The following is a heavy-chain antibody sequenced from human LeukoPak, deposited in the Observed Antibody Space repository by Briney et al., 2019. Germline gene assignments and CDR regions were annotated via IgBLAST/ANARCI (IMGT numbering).Heavy chain of an antibody. CDR3: AKGSVGGGLDY. D-gene: IGHD3-16*01. Sequence: PGGSLRLSCAASEFSVGSNYMTWVRQAPGKGLEWASLIYSGGSTYYADSVKGRFTISRDNSKNTLYLQMDSLRAEDTAVYYCAKGSVGGGLDYWGQGTLVTVSS. J-gene: IGHJ4*02. V-gene: IGHV3-66*01. CDR2: IYSGGST. CDR1: EFSVGSNY.